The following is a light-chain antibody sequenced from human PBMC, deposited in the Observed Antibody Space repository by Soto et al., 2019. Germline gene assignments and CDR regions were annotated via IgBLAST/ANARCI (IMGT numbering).Light chain of an antibody. CDR2: RNN. V-gene: IGLV1-47*01. Sequence: QSVLTQPPSASGTPGQRVTLSCSGSSSKIGSNYVYWYQQLPGTAPKLLIYRNNQRPSGVPDRFSGSKSGTSASLAISGLRSEDEADYYCAAWDDSLSAHYVFGTGTKVT. J-gene: IGLJ1*01. CDR3: AAWDDSLSAHYV. CDR1: SSKIGSNY.